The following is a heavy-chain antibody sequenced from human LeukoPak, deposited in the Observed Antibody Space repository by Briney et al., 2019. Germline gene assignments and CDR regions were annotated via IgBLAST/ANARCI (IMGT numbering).Heavy chain of an antibody. CDR1: GYTFTGYY. J-gene: IGHJ4*02. CDR2: INPNSGGT. CDR3: ARETFGGVIVPDYFDY. V-gene: IGHV1-2*02. D-gene: IGHD3-16*02. Sequence: ASVKVSCKASGYTFTGYYMHWVRQAPGLGLEWIGWINPNSGGTNYAQKLQGRVTMTTDISTSTAYMELRSLRSDDTAVYYCARETFGGVIVPDYFDYWGQGTLVTVSS.